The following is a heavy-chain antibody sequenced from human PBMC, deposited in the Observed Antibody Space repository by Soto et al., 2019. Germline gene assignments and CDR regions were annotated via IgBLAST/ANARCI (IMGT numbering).Heavy chain of an antibody. CDR1: GGSISSGGYY. D-gene: IGHD3-10*01. J-gene: IGHJ3*02. Sequence: PSETLSLTCTVSGGSISSGGYYWSWIRQHPGKGLEWIGYIYYSGSTYYNPSLKSRVTISIDTSKNQFSLKLTSVTAADTAVYYCASKFGELLADAFDIWGKGTVVTVS. CDR2: IYYSGST. CDR3: ASKFGELLADAFDI. V-gene: IGHV4-31*03.